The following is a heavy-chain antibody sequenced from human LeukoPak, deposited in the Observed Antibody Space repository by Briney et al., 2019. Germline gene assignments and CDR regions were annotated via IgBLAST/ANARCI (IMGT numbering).Heavy chain of an antibody. D-gene: IGHD6-13*01. CDR1: GFTFSSYG. J-gene: IGHJ4*02. Sequence: PGGSLRLSCAASGFTFSSYGMHWVRQAPGKGLEWVAFIRYDGSNKYYADSVKGRFTISRDNSKNTLYLQMNSLRAEDTAVYYCAKEEGYIAAAGTSYFDYWGQGTLVTVSS. V-gene: IGHV3-30*02. CDR2: IRYDGSNK. CDR3: AKEEGYIAAAGTSYFDY.